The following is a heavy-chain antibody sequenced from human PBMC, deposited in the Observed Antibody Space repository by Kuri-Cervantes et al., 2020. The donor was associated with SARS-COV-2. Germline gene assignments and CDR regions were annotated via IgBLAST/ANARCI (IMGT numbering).Heavy chain of an antibody. CDR1: GFTFSSYS. D-gene: IGHD3-22*01. V-gene: IGHV3-48*02. J-gene: IGHJ6*02. CDR2: ISSSSSTI. Sequence: LSLTCAASGFTFSSYSMNWVRQAPGRGLGWVSYISSSSSTIYYADSVKGRFTISRDNAKNSLYLQMNSLRDEDTAVYYCARENQGNYYDSSGYYHYYYYGMDVWGQGTTVTVSS. CDR3: ARENQGNYYDSSGYYHYYYYGMDV.